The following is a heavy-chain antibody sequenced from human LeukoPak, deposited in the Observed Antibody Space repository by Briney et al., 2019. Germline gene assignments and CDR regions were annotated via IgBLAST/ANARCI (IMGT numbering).Heavy chain of an antibody. V-gene: IGHV3-74*01. D-gene: IGHD3-10*01. CDR1: GFTFSSYS. Sequence: HPGGSLRLSCEASGFTFSSYSMNWVRQAPGKGLVWVSRINSDGSSTSYADSVKGRFTISRDNAKNTLYLQMNSLRAEDTAVYYCARGALKGSGSLILGLDYWGQGTLVTVSS. J-gene: IGHJ4*02. CDR3: ARGALKGSGSLILGLDY. CDR2: INSDGSST.